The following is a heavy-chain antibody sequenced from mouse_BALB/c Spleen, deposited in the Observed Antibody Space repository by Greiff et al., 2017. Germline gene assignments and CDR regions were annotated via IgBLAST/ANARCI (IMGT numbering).Heavy chain of an antibody. V-gene: IGHV5-12-2*01. J-gene: IGHJ3*01. CDR1: GFTFSSYT. CDR2: ISNGGGST. CDR3: ARQPFAY. Sequence: EVKLMESGGGLVQPGGSLKLSCAASGFTFSSYTMSWVRQTPEKRLEWVVYISNGGGSTYYPDTVKGRFTISRDNAKNTLYLQMSSLKSEDTAMYYCARQPFAYWGQGTLVTVSA.